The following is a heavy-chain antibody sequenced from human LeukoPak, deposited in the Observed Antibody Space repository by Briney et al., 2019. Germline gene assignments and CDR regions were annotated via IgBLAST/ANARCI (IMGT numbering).Heavy chain of an antibody. J-gene: IGHJ4*02. CDR1: GGSFSGYY. D-gene: IGHD3-22*01. V-gene: IGHV4-34*01. CDR3: ARGGGYYDSSGSIDY. CDR2: INHSGST. Sequence: SETLSLTCAVYGGSFSGYYWSWIRQPPGKGLEWIGEINHSGSTNYNPSLKSRVTISVDTSKNQFSLKLSSVTAADTAVYYCARGGGYYDSSGSIDYWGQGTLVTVSS.